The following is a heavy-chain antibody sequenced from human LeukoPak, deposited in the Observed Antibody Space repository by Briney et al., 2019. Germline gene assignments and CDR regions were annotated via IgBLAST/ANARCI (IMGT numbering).Heavy chain of an antibody. V-gene: IGHV4-34*01. D-gene: IGHD3-10*01. J-gene: IGHJ3*02. CDR2: INHSGST. Sequence: SETLSLTCAVYGGSFSGYYWSWIRQPPGKRLEWIGEINHSGSTNYNPSLKSRVTISVDTSKNQFSLKLSSVTAADTAVYYCAREPLLWFGEYLPGAFDIWGQGTMVTVSS. CDR3: AREPLLWFGEYLPGAFDI. CDR1: GGSFSGYY.